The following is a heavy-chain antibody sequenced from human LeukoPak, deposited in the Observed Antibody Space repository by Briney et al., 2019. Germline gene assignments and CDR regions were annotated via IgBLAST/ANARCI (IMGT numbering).Heavy chain of an antibody. CDR2: IYPGDSDT. J-gene: IGHJ4*02. D-gene: IGHD3-10*01. CDR1: GYSFTNYW. V-gene: IGHV5-51*01. Sequence: GESLKISCKGSGYSFTNYWIGWVRQMPGKGLEWMGIIYPGDSDTRYSPSFQGQVTISADKSISTAYLQWSSLKASDTAMYYCARHRRYYGSGSYYFDYWGQGTLVTVSS. CDR3: ARHRRYYGSGSYYFDY.